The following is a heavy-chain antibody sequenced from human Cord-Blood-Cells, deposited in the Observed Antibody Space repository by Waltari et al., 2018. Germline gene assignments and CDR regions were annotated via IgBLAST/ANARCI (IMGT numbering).Heavy chain of an antibody. CDR3: ARDRPPFYGSGKGGWFDP. CDR1: GGTFSSSA. Sequence: QVQLVQSGAEVKKPGSSVKVSCKASGGTFSSSAISWVRQAPGQGLEWMGGIIPIFGTTNYAQKFQGRVTITADKSTSTAYMELSSLRSEDTAVYYCARDRPPFYGSGKGGWFDPWGQGTLVTVSS. J-gene: IGHJ5*02. V-gene: IGHV1-69*06. CDR2: IIPIFGTT. D-gene: IGHD3-10*01.